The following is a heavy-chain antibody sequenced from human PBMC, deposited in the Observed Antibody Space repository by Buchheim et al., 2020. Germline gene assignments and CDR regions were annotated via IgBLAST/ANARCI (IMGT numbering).Heavy chain of an antibody. CDR2: ISSSASTI. J-gene: IGHJ6*02. CDR3: ARFCSGGSCYLNYDYGMDV. V-gene: IGHV3-11*01. CDR1: GFTFSDYY. Sequence: QVQLVESGGGLVKPGGSLRLSCAASGFTFSDYYMTWIRQAPGKGLEWISYISSSASTIYYADSVKGRFTIYRDNAKNSLYLQMNSLRAEDTAVYYCARFCSGGSCYLNYDYGMDVWGQGTT. D-gene: IGHD2-15*01.